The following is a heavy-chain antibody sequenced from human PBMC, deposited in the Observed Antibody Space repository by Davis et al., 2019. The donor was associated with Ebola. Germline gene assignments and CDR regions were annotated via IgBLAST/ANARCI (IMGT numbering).Heavy chain of an antibody. CDR2: INHSGST. CDR3: ARAPGLTIFGVAVGYYGMDV. D-gene: IGHD3-3*01. V-gene: IGHV4-39*07. J-gene: IGHJ6*02. Sequence: SETLSLTCTVSGGSISSSSYYWGWIRQPPGKGLEWIGEINHSGSTNYNPSLKSRVTISVDTSKNQFSLKLSSVTAADTAVYYCARAPGLTIFGVAVGYYGMDVWGQGTTVTVSS. CDR1: GGSISSSSYY.